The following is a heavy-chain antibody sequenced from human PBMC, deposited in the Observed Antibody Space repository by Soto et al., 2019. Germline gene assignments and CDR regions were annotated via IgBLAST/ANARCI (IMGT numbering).Heavy chain of an antibody. V-gene: IGHV3-21*01. CDR3: ARGFRNGFNV. CDR1: GFTFSGYS. J-gene: IGHJ6*01. CDR2: ISGPSIYI. D-gene: IGHD2-8*01. Sequence: EVQLVESGGGLVKPGGSLRLPCVASGFTFSGYSINWVRQAPGKGLEWVSYISGPSIYIYYADSVKGRFTISRDNAKSAVYLQMNSLRAEDTAVYYCARGFRNGFNVW.